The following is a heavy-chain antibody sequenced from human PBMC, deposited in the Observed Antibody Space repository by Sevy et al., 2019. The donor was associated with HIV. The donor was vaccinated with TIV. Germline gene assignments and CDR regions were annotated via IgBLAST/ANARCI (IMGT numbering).Heavy chain of an antibody. D-gene: IGHD3-22*01. J-gene: IGHJ4*02. V-gene: IGHV3-21*01. CDR2: ISSSSNYI. Sequence: GGSLRLSCAASGFTFSSYTINWVRQAPGKGLEWVSSISSSSNYIYYADLVKGRFTTSRDNAKNSLYLQMNSLRAEDTAVYYWARVYSRYYNSWGQGTLVTVSS. CDR3: ARVYSRYYNS. CDR1: GFTFSSYT.